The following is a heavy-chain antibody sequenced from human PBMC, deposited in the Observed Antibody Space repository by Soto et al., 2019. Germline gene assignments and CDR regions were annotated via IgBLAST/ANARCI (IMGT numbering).Heavy chain of an antibody. CDR2: ISSTTNYI. Sequence: KSGGSLRLSCAASGFTFTRYSMNWVRQAPGKGLEWVSSISSTTNYIYYGDSMKGRFTISRDNAKNSLYLEMNSLRAEDTAVYYCARESEDLTSNFDYRGQGTLVTVSS. J-gene: IGHJ4*02. CDR3: ARESEDLTSNFDY. V-gene: IGHV3-21*06. CDR1: GFTFTRYS.